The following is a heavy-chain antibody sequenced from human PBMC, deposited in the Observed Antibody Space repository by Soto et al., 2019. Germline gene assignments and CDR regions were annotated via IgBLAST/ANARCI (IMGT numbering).Heavy chain of an antibody. D-gene: IGHD3-22*01. J-gene: IGHJ4*02. CDR1: DFSFTHHA. CDR2: LSHDGGNI. Sequence: GGSLRLSCVAPDFSFTHHAMTWVRLPPGKGLQWVAALSHDGGNIYYRDSVRGRFTISRDNSKNTLHLQINSLRGEDTAVYYCAKSEDDSSAYVGYFDYRGQGTMVTVSS. CDR3: AKSEDDSSAYVGYFDY. V-gene: IGHV3-23*01.